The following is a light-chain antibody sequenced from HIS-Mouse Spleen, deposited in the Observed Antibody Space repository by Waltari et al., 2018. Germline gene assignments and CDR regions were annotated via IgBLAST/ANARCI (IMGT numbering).Light chain of an antibody. CDR2: KDS. J-gene: IGLJ3*02. V-gene: IGLV3-27*01. CDR3: YSAADNNEV. CDR1: VLANKY. Sequence: SYELTQPSSVSVSPGQTARITCPGHVLANKYARWFQQKPGQAPLLVIYKDSERPSGIPERFSGSSSGTTVTLTISGAQVEDEADYYCYSAADNNEVFGGGTKLTVL.